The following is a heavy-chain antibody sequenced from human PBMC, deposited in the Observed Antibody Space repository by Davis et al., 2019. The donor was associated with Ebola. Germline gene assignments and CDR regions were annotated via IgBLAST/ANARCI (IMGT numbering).Heavy chain of an antibody. J-gene: IGHJ1*01. CDR1: GFPLSYHY. Sequence: GESLKIPCAAPGFPLSYHYMDWVRPAPGKGLESVGRTRNKAKGYTTEYAASVKARFTISRDDSKNSLYLQMNSLITEDTAVYYCARDFYDSSGHYYAQHWGQGTLVTVSS. V-gene: IGHV3-72*01. CDR3: ARDFYDSSGHYYAQH. CDR2: TRNKAKGYTT. D-gene: IGHD3-22*01.